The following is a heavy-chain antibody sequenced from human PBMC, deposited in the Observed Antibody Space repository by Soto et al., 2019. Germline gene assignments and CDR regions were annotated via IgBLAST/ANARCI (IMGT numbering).Heavy chain of an antibody. CDR2: IYYSGST. Sequence: ASGTLSPTCTFSCGSLSSGGYYWSWIRQHPGKGLEWIGYIYYSGSTYYNPSLKSRVTISVDTPKNQFSLKLSSVTAADTAVYYCARSVFPWGQGTLVTVSS. J-gene: IGHJ5*02. CDR3: ARSVFP. CDR1: CGSLSSGGYY. V-gene: IGHV4-31*03.